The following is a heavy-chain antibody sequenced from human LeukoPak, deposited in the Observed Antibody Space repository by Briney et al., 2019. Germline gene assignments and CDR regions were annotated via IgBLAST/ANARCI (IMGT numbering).Heavy chain of an antibody. CDR2: ISSSSSSI. Sequence: GGSLRLSCAASRFTFSSYSIIWVGQAPGKGLEWVSSISSSSSSIYYADSVKGRFTISRDNAKNSLYLQMNSLRAEDTAVYYCARASKYYYDSSGYPLDYWGQGTLVTVSS. CDR3: ARASKYYYDSSGYPLDY. CDR1: RFTFSSYS. D-gene: IGHD3-22*01. J-gene: IGHJ4*02. V-gene: IGHV3-21*01.